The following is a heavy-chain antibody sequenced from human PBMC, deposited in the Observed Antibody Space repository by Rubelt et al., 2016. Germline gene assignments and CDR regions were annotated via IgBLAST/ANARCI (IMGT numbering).Heavy chain of an antibody. V-gene: IGHV4-59*08. J-gene: IGHJ6*02. CDR3: ALTTIIPGMDV. CDR2: IYYSGST. D-gene: IGHD2-21*02. Sequence: QVQLQESGPGLVKSSETLSLTCTVSGGSISNYYWSWIRQPPGKGLEWIGHIYYSGSTNYNPSLKSRFTISVDTSKNQFSLKLSSVTAADTAGYYCALTTIIPGMDVWGQGTTVTVSS. CDR1: GGSISNYY.